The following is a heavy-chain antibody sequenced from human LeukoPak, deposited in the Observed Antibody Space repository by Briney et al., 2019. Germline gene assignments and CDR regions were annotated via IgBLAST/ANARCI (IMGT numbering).Heavy chain of an antibody. V-gene: IGHV3-7*03. Sequence: PGGSLRLSCVASGFTFGKYWVSWVRQAPGKGLEWVANIKLDGSEKNYVDSVKGRFTISRDNTKNSLYLQMNSLRVEDTAVYYCARVPGYSWGQGTLVTVSS. J-gene: IGHJ4*02. D-gene: IGHD6-13*01. CDR2: IKLDGSEK. CDR1: GFTFGKYW. CDR3: ARVPGYS.